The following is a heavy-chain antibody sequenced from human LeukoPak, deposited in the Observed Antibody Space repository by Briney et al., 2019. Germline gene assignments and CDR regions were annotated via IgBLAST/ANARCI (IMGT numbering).Heavy chain of an antibody. D-gene: IGHD2-2*01. Sequence: SETLSLTCTVSGGSISSYYWSWIRQPPGKGLEWIGYIYYSGSTNYNPSLKSRVTISVDTSKNQFSLKLSSVTAADTAVYYCASQDIVVVPAAPYYYYYMDVWGKGTTVTVSS. V-gene: IGHV4-59*12. CDR2: IYYSGST. CDR1: GGSISSYY. J-gene: IGHJ6*03. CDR3: ASQDIVVVPAAPYYYYYMDV.